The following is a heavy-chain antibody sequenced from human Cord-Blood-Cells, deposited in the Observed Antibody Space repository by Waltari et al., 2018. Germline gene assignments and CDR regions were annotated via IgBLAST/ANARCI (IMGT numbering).Heavy chain of an antibody. CDR1: GGSFSGYY. CDR2: INHSGST. J-gene: IGHJ6*02. CDR3: ASLNYYYYYGMDV. V-gene: IGHV4-34*01. Sequence: QVQLQQWGAGLLKPSETLSLTCAVYGGSFSGYYWSWIRQPPGKGLEWIGEINHSGSTNYNPSLKSRVTISVDTSKNQFSLKLSSVTAADTAVYYCASLNYYYYYGMDVWDQGTTVTVSS.